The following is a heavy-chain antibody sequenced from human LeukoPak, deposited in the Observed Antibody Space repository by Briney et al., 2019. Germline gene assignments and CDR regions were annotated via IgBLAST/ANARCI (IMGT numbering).Heavy chain of an antibody. D-gene: IGHD6-19*01. J-gene: IGHJ6*02. CDR3: ARGPHSSGWTYYYYYGMDV. V-gene: IGHV4-34*01. CDR1: GGSFSGYY. CDR2: INHSGST. Sequence: SETLSPTCAVYGGSFSGYYWSWIRQPPGKGLEWIGEINHSGSTNYNPSLKSRVTISVDTSKNQFSLKLSSVTAADTAVYYCARGPHSSGWTYYYYYGMDVWGQGTTVTVSS.